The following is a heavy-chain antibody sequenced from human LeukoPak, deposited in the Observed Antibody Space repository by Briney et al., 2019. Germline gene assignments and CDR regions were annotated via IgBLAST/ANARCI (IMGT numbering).Heavy chain of an antibody. D-gene: IGHD1-7*01. CDR2: ISPTNGDT. Sequence: GASVKVSCKTSGYTFTDNFIHWVRQAPGQGLEWMGWISPTNGDTRYAQKFQGRVAMTRDTSISTGYMELRRLRSDDTAIYCCVRDGLHWDYDYWGQGTLVAVSS. CDR3: VRDGLHWDYDY. CDR1: GYTFTDNF. V-gene: IGHV1-2*02. J-gene: IGHJ4*02.